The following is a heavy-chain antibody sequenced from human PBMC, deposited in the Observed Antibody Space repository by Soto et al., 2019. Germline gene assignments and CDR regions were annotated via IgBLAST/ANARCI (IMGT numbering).Heavy chain of an antibody. CDR1: GFTFSSYG. CDR3: AKDLDVVVVAASYYYYGMDV. V-gene: IGHV3-30*18. J-gene: IGHJ6*02. D-gene: IGHD2-15*01. CDR2: ISYDGSNK. Sequence: VQLVESGGGVVQPGRSLRLSCAASGFTFSSYGMHWVRQAPGKGLEWVAVISYDGSNKYYADSVKGRFTISRDNSKNTLYLQMNSLRAEDTAVYYCAKDLDVVVVAASYYYYGMDVWGQGTTVTVSS.